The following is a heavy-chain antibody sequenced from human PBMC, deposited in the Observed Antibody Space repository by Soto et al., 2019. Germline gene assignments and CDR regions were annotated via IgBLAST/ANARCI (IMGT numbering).Heavy chain of an antibody. J-gene: IGHJ4*02. V-gene: IGHV1-3*01. D-gene: IGHD3-22*01. CDR3: AREASMRVGGTHRKGVGY. CDR2: INAGNGNT. CDR1: GYTFTSYA. Sequence: QVQLVQSGAEVKKPGASVKVSCKASGYTFTSYAMHWVRQAPGQRLEWMGWINAGNGNTKYSQKFQGRVTITRDTSASTAYMELSSLRSEDTAVYYCAREASMRVGGTHRKGVGYWGQGTLVTVSS.